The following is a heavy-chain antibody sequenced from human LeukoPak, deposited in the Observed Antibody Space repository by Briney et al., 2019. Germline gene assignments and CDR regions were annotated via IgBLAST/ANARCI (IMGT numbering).Heavy chain of an antibody. Sequence: GGSLMLSCSVSGFTFSDYAMHWVRQAPGKGLEYVSAITNNGGSTYYADSAKGRFSVSRDNSKNTVYLQLCSLRPDDTAVYYCVKGRIYCCYPALDYWGQGTLVTVSS. D-gene: IGHD2-2*01. CDR3: VKGRIYCCYPALDY. V-gene: IGHV3-64D*06. CDR1: GFTFSDYA. CDR2: ITNNGGST. J-gene: IGHJ4*02.